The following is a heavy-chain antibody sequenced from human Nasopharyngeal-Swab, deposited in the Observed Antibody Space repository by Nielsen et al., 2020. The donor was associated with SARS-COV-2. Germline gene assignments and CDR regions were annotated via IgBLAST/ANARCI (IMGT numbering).Heavy chain of an antibody. D-gene: IGHD2-8*01. CDR2: IYTSGST. Sequence: SETLSLTCTVSGGSISSYYWSWIRQPAGKGLEWIGRIYTSGSTNYNPSLKSRVTMSVDTSKNQFSLKLSSVTAADTAVYYCARVLGYCTNGVCSNQIYYYYYMDVWGKGTTVTVSS. V-gene: IGHV4-4*07. CDR1: GGSISSYY. J-gene: IGHJ6*03. CDR3: ARVLGYCTNGVCSNQIYYYYYMDV.